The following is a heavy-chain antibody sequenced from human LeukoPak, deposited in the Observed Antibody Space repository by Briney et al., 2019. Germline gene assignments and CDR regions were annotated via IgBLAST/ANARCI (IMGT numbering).Heavy chain of an antibody. D-gene: IGHD3-10*01. J-gene: IGHJ6*04. V-gene: IGHV3-30*18. CDR1: GLTFSSYG. CDR3: AKAKGRAWYYYGMYV. CDR2: ISYDGSNK. Sequence: GRSLRLSCAASGLTFSSYGMRWVRQAPGKGLEWVAVISYDGSNKYYADSVKGRFTISRDNSKNTLYLQMNSLRAEDTAVYYCAKAKGRAWYYYGMYVWGKGTTVTVSS.